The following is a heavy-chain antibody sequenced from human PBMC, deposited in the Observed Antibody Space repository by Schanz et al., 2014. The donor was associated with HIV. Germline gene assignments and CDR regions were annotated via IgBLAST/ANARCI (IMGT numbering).Heavy chain of an antibody. CDR1: GGTFNNYT. Sequence: QVHLVQSGAEVKTPGTSVKVSCKASGGTFNNYTVTWVRQAPGQGLEWMGGIIPMLGTANYAQKFQGRVTIIADESTNTVYMELSSLRSEDTAVYYCARGDDSRGYYINDYWGQGTLVTVSS. CDR3: ARGDDSRGYYINDY. CDR2: IIPMLGTA. J-gene: IGHJ4*02. V-gene: IGHV1-69*01. D-gene: IGHD3-22*01.